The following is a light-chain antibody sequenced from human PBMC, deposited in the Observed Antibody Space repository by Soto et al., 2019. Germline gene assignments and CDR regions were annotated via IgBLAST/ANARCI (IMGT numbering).Light chain of an antibody. Sequence: DIQMTQSPSSLSASVGDRVTITCRASQSISSYLNWFQQKPGKAPKVLIFAASSLQSGVPSRFSGSGYGTDFTLTISSLQPEDFATYYCQQSYNTPRTFGQGTKVEVK. CDR2: AAS. V-gene: IGKV1-39*01. CDR1: QSISSY. J-gene: IGKJ1*01. CDR3: QQSYNTPRT.